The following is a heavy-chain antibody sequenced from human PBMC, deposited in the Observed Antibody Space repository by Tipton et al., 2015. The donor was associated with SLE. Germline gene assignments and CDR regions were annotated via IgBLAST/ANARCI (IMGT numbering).Heavy chain of an antibody. J-gene: IGHJ3*01. CDR3: ARDDWSIAARNAFDF. CDR2: IYTSGCT. CDR1: GGSISSGSYY. D-gene: IGHD6-6*01. Sequence: TLSLTCTVSGGSISSGSYYWSWTWQPAGKGLEWIGSIYTSGCTNYNPALKSRVTISVDTSKNQFSLQLSSVTAADTAVYYCARDDWSIAARNAFDFWGQWTMVTGSS. V-gene: IGHV4-61*02.